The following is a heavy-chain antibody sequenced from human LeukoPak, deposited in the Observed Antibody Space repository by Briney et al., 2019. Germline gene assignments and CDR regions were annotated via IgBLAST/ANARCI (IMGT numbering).Heavy chain of an antibody. D-gene: IGHD6-13*01. J-gene: IGHJ4*02. CDR1: GGTFSSYA. Sequence: SVKVSCKASGGTFSSYAITWVRQAPGQGLEWMGRIIPILGIANYAQKFQGRVTMTRDTSISTAYMELSRLRSDDTAVYYCARDPRIAAAGTGVWGQGTLVTVSS. CDR3: ARDPRIAAAGTGV. CDR2: IIPILGIA. V-gene: IGHV1-69*04.